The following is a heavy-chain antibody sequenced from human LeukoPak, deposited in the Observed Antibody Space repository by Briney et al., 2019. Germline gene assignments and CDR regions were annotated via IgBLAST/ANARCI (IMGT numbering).Heavy chain of an antibody. V-gene: IGHV4-34*01. CDR3: ARLNDYDFWSGYYHYYFDY. CDR2: INHSGST. CDR1: GGSFSGYY. D-gene: IGHD3-3*01. Sequence: SEALSLTCAVYGGSFSGYYWSWIRQPPGKGLEWIGEINHSGSTNYNPSLKSRVTISVDTSKNQFSLKLSSVTAADTAVYYCARLNDYDFWSGYYHYYFDYWGQGTLVTVSS. J-gene: IGHJ4*02.